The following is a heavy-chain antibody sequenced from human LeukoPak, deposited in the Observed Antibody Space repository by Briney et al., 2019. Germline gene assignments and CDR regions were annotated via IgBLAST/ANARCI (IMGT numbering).Heavy chain of an antibody. CDR1: GGSVSSGSYY. V-gene: IGHV4-61*01. J-gene: IGHJ3*02. CDR2: IYYSGST. D-gene: IGHD5-18*01. CDR3: ARGGYSYGSLFAFDI. Sequence: SETLSLTCTVSGGSVSSGSYYWSWIRQSPGKGLEWIGYIYYSGSTNYNPSLKSRVTISVDTSKNQFSLKLSSVTAADTAVYYCARGGYSYGSLFAFDIWGQGTMVTVSS.